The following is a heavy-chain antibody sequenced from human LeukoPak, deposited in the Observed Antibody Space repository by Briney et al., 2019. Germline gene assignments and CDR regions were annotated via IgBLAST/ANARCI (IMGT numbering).Heavy chain of an antibody. CDR1: GYTFTTYG. V-gene: IGHV1-18*01. CDR3: ARREIVVAQLDY. CDR2: ISAYNGNT. D-gene: IGHD3-22*01. J-gene: IGHJ4*02. Sequence: ASVKVSCKPSGYTFTTYGISWVRQAPGQGLEWMGWISAYNGNTNYAQKLQGRVTMTTDTSTSTAYMELRSLRSDDTAVYYCARREIVVAQLDYWGQGTLVTVSS.